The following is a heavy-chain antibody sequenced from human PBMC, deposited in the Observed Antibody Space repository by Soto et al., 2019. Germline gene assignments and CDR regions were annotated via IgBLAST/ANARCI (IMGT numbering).Heavy chain of an antibody. J-gene: IGHJ5*02. V-gene: IGHV1-3*01. CDR3: ARPSDIVVVPAAKTWFDP. Sequence: APVKVSCKASGYTFTSYAMHWVRQAPGQRLEWMGWINAGNGNTKYSQKFQGRVTITRDTSASTAYMELSSLRSEDTAVYYCARPSDIVVVPAAKTWFDPWGQGTLVTVS. CDR1: GYTFTSYA. CDR2: INAGNGNT. D-gene: IGHD2-2*01.